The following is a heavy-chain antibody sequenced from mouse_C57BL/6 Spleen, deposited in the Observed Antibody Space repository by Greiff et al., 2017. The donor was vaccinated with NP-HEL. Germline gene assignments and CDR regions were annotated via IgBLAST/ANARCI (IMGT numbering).Heavy chain of an antibody. D-gene: IGHD4-1*01. CDR3: TREDLGSYYFDY. V-gene: IGHV5-9-1*02. Sequence: DVHLVESGEGLVKPGGSLKLSCAASGFTFSSYAMSWVRQTPEKRLEWVAYISSGGDYIYYADTVKGRFTISRDNARNTLYLQMSSLKSEDTAMYYCTREDLGSYYFDYWGQGTTLTVSS. CDR2: ISSGGDYI. CDR1: GFTFSSYA. J-gene: IGHJ2*01.